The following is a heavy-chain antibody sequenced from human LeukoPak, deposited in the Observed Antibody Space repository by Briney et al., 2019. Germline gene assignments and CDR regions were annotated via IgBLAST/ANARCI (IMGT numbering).Heavy chain of an antibody. CDR3: AKTSDQLLYSKFDF. Sequence: GESLRLSCSTSGFTFSFYGMHWVRPAPGKGLEWVAFIQYDGSYKFYADSVQGRFSISRDNSKNTLFLQMNSLRAEDTAIYYCAKTSDQLLYSKFDFWGQGTLVTVSS. CDR2: IQYDGSYK. CDR1: GFTFSFYG. V-gene: IGHV3-30*02. J-gene: IGHJ4*02. D-gene: IGHD2/OR15-2a*01.